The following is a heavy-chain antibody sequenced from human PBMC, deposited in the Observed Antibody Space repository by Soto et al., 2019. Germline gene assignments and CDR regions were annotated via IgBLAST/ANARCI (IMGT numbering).Heavy chain of an antibody. Sequence: QVQLVESGGGVVQPGGSLRLSCTTSGFTFNTYGMHWVRQAPGKGLEWVAIIWYDGSNKYYADSVKGRFTISRDNSKNALYLQRKSLRAEDTALYHGARAECTGDYCYSRPCNDGVDVWGQGATVTVSS. J-gene: IGHJ6*02. V-gene: IGHV3-33*08. CDR2: IWYDGSNK. D-gene: IGHD2-15*01. CDR3: ARAECTGDYCYSRPCNDGVDV. CDR1: GFTFNTYG.